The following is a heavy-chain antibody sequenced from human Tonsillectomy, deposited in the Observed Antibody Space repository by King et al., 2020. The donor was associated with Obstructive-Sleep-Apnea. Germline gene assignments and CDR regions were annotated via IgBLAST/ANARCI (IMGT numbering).Heavy chain of an antibody. J-gene: IGHJ6*02. Sequence: VQLVESGGGLVQPGGSLRLSCAASGFTVSSNYMSWVRQAPGKGLEWVSVIYSGGSTYYADSVKGRYTISRANSKNTLDLQMNSLRAEDTSVYYCARDFLDSGGYYYYGMDVWGPGTTVTVSS. CDR3: ARDFLDSGGYYYYGMDV. CDR1: GFTVSSNY. CDR2: IYSGGST. D-gene: IGHD1-26*01. V-gene: IGHV3-66*01.